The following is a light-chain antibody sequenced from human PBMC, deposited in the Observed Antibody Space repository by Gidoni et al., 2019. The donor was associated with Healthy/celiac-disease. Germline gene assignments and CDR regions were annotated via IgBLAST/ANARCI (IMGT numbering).Light chain of an antibody. Sequence: QSVLTQPPSVSGAPGQRVTISCTGCSSNIGAGSDVHWYQQLPGTAPKLLIYGNSNRPSGVTDRFAGSKSGTSASLAITGLQAEDEADYYCQSYDSSLSGSEVFGGGTKLTVL. J-gene: IGLJ2*01. CDR1: SSNIGAGSD. V-gene: IGLV1-40*01. CDR2: GNS. CDR3: QSYDSSLSGSEV.